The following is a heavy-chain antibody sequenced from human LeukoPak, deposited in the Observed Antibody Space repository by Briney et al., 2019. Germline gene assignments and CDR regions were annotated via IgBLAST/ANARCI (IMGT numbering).Heavy chain of an antibody. V-gene: IGHV5-51*01. CDR3: ARRGDYYYYGMDV. CDR2: IYPGDSDT. Sequence: GEPLKISCQGSGYSFTSYWIGWVRQMPGKGLEWMGIIYPGDSDTRYSPSFQGQVTISADKSICTAYLQWSSLKASDTAMYYCARRGDYYYYGMDVWGQGTTVTVSS. CDR1: GYSFTSYW. J-gene: IGHJ6*02.